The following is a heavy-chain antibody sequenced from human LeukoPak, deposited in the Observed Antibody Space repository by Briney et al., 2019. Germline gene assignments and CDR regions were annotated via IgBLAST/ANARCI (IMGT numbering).Heavy chain of an antibody. D-gene: IGHD3-22*01. CDR1: GFTFDDYG. CDR2: INWNGGST. V-gene: IGHV3-20*04. Sequence: GGPLRLSCAASGFTFDDYGMSWVRQAPGKGLEWVSGINWNGGSTGYADSVKGRFTISRDNAKNSLYLQMNSLRAEDTALYYCARDPDYDSSGYKHDAFDIWGQGTMVTVSS. CDR3: ARDPDYDSSGYKHDAFDI. J-gene: IGHJ3*02.